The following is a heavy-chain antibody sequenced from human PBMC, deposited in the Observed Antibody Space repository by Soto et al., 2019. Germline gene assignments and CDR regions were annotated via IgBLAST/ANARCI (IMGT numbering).Heavy chain of an antibody. CDR3: ARDLWGYCGADCYPLDV. D-gene: IGHD2-21*02. J-gene: IGHJ6*02. V-gene: IGHV4-59*01. CDR1: RGSINNSY. CDR2: IHYTGTT. Sequence: PSETLSLTCNVSRGSINNSYWAWIRQPPGKRLEWIGYIHYTGTTNHNPSLRSRVTISVDTSKNQFSLKLNSVTAADTAVYYCARDLWGYCGADCYPLDVWGQGTTVTVSS.